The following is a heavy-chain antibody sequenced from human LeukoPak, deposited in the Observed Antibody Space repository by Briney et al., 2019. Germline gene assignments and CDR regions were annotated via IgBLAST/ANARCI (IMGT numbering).Heavy chain of an antibody. D-gene: IGHD3-22*01. CDR2: IYHSGTT. CDR3: ARAYYFDDSGGYVYFDY. CDR1: GYSISRGYY. J-gene: IGHJ4*02. V-gene: IGHV4-38-2*01. Sequence: PSETLSLTCAVSGYSISRGYYWGWIRQPPGKGLEWIESIYHSGTTYYNPSLKSRVTISVDTSKNQFSLKLTSVTAADTAVYYCARAYYFDDSGGYVYFDYWGQGTLVTVSS.